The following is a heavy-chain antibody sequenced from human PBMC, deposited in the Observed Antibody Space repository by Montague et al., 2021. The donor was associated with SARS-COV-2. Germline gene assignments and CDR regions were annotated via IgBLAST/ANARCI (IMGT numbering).Heavy chain of an antibody. V-gene: IGHV4-59*01. CDR2: IYYSGST. Sequence: SETLSLTCTVSGGSISSYYWSWIRQPPGKGLEWIGYIYYSGSTNYNPSLRSRITISVDTSKNQFSLKLSSVTAADTAVYYCARGSGWMGNAFDIWGQGTMVTVSS. CDR3: ARGSGWMGNAFDI. D-gene: IGHD6-19*01. CDR1: GGSISSYY. J-gene: IGHJ3*02.